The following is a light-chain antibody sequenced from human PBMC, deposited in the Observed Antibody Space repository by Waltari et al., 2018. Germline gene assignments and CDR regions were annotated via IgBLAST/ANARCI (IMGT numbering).Light chain of an antibody. CDR3: ASYAGGDTPYV. V-gene: IGLV2-8*01. J-gene: IGLJ1*01. CDR1: SSDVGAYDY. Sequence: QSALSQPPSASASPGQAVTISCTGSSSDVGAYDYVSWYHQRPGKAPKVLIYEVNKRPSGVPHRFSGSKSGATASLTVSWLQAEDEGDYYCASYAGGDTPYVFGTGTTVTV. CDR2: EVN.